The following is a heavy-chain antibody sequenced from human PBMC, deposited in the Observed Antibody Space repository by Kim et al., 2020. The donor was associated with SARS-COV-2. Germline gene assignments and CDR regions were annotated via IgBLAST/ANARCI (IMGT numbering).Heavy chain of an antibody. CDR3: VRAGDYDFVS. D-gene: IGHD3-3*01. J-gene: IGHJ5*01. Sequence: SNDYAVSVKSRVTINSDTSKNQFSLQLNSVTPEDTAVYYCVRAGDYDFVSWGQGTLVTVSS. V-gene: IGHV6-1*01. CDR2: SN.